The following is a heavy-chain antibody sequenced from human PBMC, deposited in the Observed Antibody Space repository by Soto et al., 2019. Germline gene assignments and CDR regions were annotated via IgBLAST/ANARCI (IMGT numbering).Heavy chain of an antibody. Sequence: QVQLVESGGGVVQPGRSLRLSCAASGFIFSNYVMYWVRQAPGKGLARVAFMSYDGTTKYYADSVKGRFTISRDNSKNTLYLQMNNLRPEDTGGYYCAREVVWSPYFDYRGQGTLVTVSS. V-gene: IGHV3-30-3*01. CDR2: MSYDGTTK. CDR3: AREVVWSPYFDY. J-gene: IGHJ4*02. CDR1: GFIFSNYV. D-gene: IGHD2-15*01.